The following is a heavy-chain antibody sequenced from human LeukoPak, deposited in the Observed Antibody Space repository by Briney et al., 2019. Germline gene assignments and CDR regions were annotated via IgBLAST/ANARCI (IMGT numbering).Heavy chain of an antibody. Sequence: ASVKVSCKASGYTFSGTGWYLYWLRQAPGQGLECMGWIYPNNGATTYAQKFQGRVAMTRDTSITTAYMELSRLRPDDTAVYYCARDGPAQMVDFDYWGQGTLVTVSS. D-gene: IGHD3-10*01. CDR1: GYTFSGTGWY. CDR3: ARDGPAQMVDFDY. CDR2: IYPNNGAT. J-gene: IGHJ4*02. V-gene: IGHV1-2*02.